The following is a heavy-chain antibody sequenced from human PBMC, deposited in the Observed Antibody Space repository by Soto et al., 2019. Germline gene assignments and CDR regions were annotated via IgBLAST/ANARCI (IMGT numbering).Heavy chain of an antibody. D-gene: IGHD3-10*01. Sequence: EVKLVESGGGLVQPGGSLRLSCAVSGFTLSDYYIDWVRQAPGKGLEWLARSRDKANSFSTDYAASVKGRLRISRDDSESAVLLQMNSLRTEDPALYYCARTKSYGAYAGWGQGKVVIVSS. V-gene: IGHV3-72*01. J-gene: IGHJ3*01. CDR2: SRDKANSFST. CDR3: ARTKSYGAYAG. CDR1: GFTLSDYY.